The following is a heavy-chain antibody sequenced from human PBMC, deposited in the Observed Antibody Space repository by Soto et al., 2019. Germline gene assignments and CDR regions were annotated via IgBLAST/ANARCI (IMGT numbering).Heavy chain of an antibody. V-gene: IGHV4-31*03. D-gene: IGHD3-3*01. CDR3: ARVMGHHDFWSGYPKPYFDY. Sequence: PSETLSLTCTVSGGSISSGGYYWSWIRQHPGKGLEWIGYIYYSGSTYYNPSLKSRVTISVDTSKNQFSLKLSSVTAADTAVYYCARVMGHHDFWSGYPKPYFDYWGQGTLVTSPQ. CDR1: GGSISSGGYY. J-gene: IGHJ4*02. CDR2: IYYSGST.